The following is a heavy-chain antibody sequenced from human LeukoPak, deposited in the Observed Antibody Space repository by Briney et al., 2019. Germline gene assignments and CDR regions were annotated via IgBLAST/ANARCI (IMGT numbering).Heavy chain of an antibody. J-gene: IGHJ3*02. V-gene: IGHV4-34*01. CDR1: GGPFSGYY. D-gene: IGHD5-18*01. CDR2: INHSGST. Sequence: SETLSLTCAVYGGPFSGYYWSWIRQPPGKGLEWIGEINHSGSTNYNPSLKSRVTISVDTSKNQFSLKLSSVTAADTAVYYCARGIGYSYGIWGQGTMVTVSS. CDR3: ARGIGYSYGI.